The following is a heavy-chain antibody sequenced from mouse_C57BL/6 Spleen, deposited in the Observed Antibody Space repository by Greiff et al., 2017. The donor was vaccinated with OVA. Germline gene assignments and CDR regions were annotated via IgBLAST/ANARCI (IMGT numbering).Heavy chain of an antibody. CDR1: GFTFSSYG. CDR2: ISSGGSYT. V-gene: IGHV5-6*02. CDR3: ARRGALYYFDY. Sequence: EVKLVESGGDLVKPGGSLKLSCAASGFTFSSYGMSWVRQTPDKRLEWVATISSGGSYTYYPDSVKGRFTIARDNAKNTLYLQMSSLKSEDTAMYYCARRGALYYFDYWGQGTTLTVSS. J-gene: IGHJ2*01.